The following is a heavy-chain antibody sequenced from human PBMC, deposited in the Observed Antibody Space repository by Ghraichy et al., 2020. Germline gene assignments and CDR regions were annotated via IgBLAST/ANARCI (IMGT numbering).Heavy chain of an antibody. Sequence: SKTLSLTCNVSGGSISSYYWSWIRQPPGKGLEWIGYIYYSGSSDYNPSLKSRVIMSVDTSKNQFSLNLSSVTAADTAVYYCAGSTYYYDRSGLDWGQGTLVTVSS. J-gene: IGHJ4*02. CDR2: IYYSGSS. CDR1: GGSISSYY. CDR3: AGSTYYYDRSGLD. V-gene: IGHV4-59*01. D-gene: IGHD3-22*01.